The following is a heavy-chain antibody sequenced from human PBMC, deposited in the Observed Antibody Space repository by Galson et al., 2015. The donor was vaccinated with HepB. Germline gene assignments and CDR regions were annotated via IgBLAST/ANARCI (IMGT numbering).Heavy chain of an antibody. CDR1: GFTFSNYG. J-gene: IGHJ4*02. D-gene: IGHD2-2*01. CDR3: AKEATRLVRPFYFDH. Sequence: SLRLSCAASGFTFSNYGMNWVRQAPGKGLEWLSTFSTRTHYADSVKGRFTMTRDNSKNTVYLLLTNLRVEDTAVYYCAKEATRLVRPFYFDHWGQGTLVTISS. V-gene: IGHV3-23*01. CDR2: FSTRT.